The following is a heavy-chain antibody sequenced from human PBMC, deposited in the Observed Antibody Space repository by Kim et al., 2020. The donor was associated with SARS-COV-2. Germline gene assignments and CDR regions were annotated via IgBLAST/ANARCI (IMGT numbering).Heavy chain of an antibody. CDR2: IEPDGGMT. V-gene: IGHV3-7*01. CDR3: ANYYAHSGYFK. Sequence: GGSLRLSCAASGFTFSTYWMSWVRQPPGKGLEWVANIEPDGGMTNYVDSVKGRFTISRDNAKNSMYLQMNSVRAEDTAVYYCANYYAHSGYFKWGQGALVTVSS. J-gene: IGHJ4*02. CDR1: GFTFSTYW. D-gene: IGHD3-22*01.